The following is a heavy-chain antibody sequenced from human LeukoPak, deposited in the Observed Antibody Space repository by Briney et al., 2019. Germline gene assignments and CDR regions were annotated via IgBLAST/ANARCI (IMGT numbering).Heavy chain of an antibody. CDR3: ATSGYSSGWYGRLGLDRTIDFDY. CDR1: GYTFTGYY. CDR2: INPNSGGT. J-gene: IGHJ4*02. D-gene: IGHD6-19*01. V-gene: IGHV1-2*06. Sequence: ASVKVSCKASGYTFTGYYMHWVRQAPGQGLEWMGRINPNSGGTNYAQKFQGRVTMTRDTSISTAYIELSRLRSDDTAVYYCATSGYSSGWYGRLGLDRTIDFDYWGQGTLVTVSS.